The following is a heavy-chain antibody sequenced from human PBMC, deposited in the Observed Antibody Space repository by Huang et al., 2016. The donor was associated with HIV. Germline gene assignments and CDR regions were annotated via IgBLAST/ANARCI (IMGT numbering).Heavy chain of an antibody. CDR2: INTSGST. V-gene: IGHV4-34*01. D-gene: IGHD3-16*01. Sequence: QVQLQQWGAGLLKPSETLSLTCAVYGGSFRGYSWNWVRQSPGKGQEWIGQINTSGSTDHNPYRKSRVTISMDTSKNQFSLKLSSVTAADTAIYYCAREVMITFGGPFDPWGHGNLVTVSS. CDR3: AREVMITFGGPFDP. CDR1: GGSFRGYS. J-gene: IGHJ5*02.